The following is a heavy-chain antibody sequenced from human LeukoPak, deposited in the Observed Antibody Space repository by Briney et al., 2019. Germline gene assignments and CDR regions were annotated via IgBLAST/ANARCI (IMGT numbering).Heavy chain of an antibody. Sequence: GGSLRLSCAASGFTFSSSAMSWVRQAPGKGLEWVAVISYDGSNKYYADSVKGRFTISRDNSKNTLYLQMNSLRAEDTAIYYCARGIAAAGRVYWGQGTLVTVSS. CDR2: ISYDGSNK. J-gene: IGHJ4*02. CDR1: GFTFSSSA. D-gene: IGHD6-13*01. V-gene: IGHV3-30*03. CDR3: ARGIAAAGRVY.